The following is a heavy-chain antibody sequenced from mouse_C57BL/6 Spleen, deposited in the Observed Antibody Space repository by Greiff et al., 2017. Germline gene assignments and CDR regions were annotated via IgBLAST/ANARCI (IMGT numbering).Heavy chain of an antibody. Sequence: VQLQQSGTVLARPGASVKMSCKTSGYTFTSYWMHWVKQRPGQGLEWIGALYPGNSDTSYNQKFKGKAKLTAVTSASTAYMELSSLTNEDSAVYYCTRPTAQATGTWFAYWGQGTLVTVSA. CDR2: LYPGNSDT. CDR3: TRPTAQATGTWFAY. V-gene: IGHV1-5*01. CDR1: GYTFTSYW. J-gene: IGHJ3*01. D-gene: IGHD3-2*02.